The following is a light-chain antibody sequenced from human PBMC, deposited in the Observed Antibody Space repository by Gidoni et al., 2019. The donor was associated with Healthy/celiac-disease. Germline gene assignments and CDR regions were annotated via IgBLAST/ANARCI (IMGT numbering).Light chain of an antibody. V-gene: IGKV1-39*01. CDR2: AAS. CDR1: QSISSY. Sequence: DIQMTQSPSSLSASVGDRVTITCRASQSISSYLNWYQQKPGKAPKLLIDAASSLQSGVPSSFSGSGSETDFTLTISSLQPEDFATYYCQQSYSTWTFGQGTKVEIK. CDR3: QQSYSTWT. J-gene: IGKJ1*01.